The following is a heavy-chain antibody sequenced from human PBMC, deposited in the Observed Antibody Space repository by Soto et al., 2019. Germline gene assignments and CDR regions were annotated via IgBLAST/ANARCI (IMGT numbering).Heavy chain of an antibody. V-gene: IGHV4-59*08. Sequence: QVQLQESGPGLVKPSETLSLTCTVSGGSISSYYWSWIRQPPGKGLEWIGYIYYSGSTNYNPSLKRRATISGATSKNQFSLKRSSVPAADTAVYYCASTRGSRGWWVYWGQGTLVTVSS. J-gene: IGHJ4*02. CDR2: IYYSGST. CDR1: GGSISSYY. CDR3: ASTRGSRGWWVY. D-gene: IGHD6-19*01.